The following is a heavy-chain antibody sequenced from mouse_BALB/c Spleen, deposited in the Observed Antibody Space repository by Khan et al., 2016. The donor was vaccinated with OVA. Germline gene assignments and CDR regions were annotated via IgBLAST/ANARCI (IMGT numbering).Heavy chain of an antibody. CDR1: GYTFTSYW. V-gene: IGHV1-7*01. Sequence: QVQLQQSGAELAKPGASVKMSCKASGYTFTSYWMHWVKQRPGQGLEWIRYINPSTGYTEYNQKFKDKATLTADKSSSTAYMQLSSLTSEYSAVYDCANHGSSSAWFTYWGQGTLVTVSA. CDR3: ANHGSSSAWFTY. D-gene: IGHD1-1*01. J-gene: IGHJ3*01. CDR2: INPSTGYT.